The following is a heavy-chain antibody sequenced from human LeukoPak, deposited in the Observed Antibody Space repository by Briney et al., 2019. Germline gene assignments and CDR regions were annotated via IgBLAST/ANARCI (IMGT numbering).Heavy chain of an antibody. CDR2: ISGSGGST. D-gene: IGHD6-6*01. CDR3: AKAVKMGQLEYYFDY. J-gene: IGHJ4*02. V-gene: IGHV3-23*01. CDR1: GFTFSGYA. Sequence: GGSLRLSCAASGFTFSGYAMSWVRQAPGKGLEWVSAISGSGGSTYYADSVKGRFTISRDNSKNTLYLQMNSLRAEDTAVYYCAKAVKMGQLEYYFDYWGQGTLVTVSS.